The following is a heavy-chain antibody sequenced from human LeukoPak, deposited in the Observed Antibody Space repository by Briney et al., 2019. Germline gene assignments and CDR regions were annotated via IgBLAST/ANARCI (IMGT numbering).Heavy chain of an antibody. J-gene: IGHJ6*03. Sequence: ASVNVSCKASGGSFSSNLITWVRQAPGQGLEWMGGIIPIIGTANYAQKLQGRVTMTTDTSTSTAYMELRSLRSDDTAVYYCARDESYYYYMDVWGKGTTVTVSS. CDR2: IIPIIGTA. V-gene: IGHV1-69*05. CDR1: GGSFSSNL. CDR3: ARDESYYYYMDV.